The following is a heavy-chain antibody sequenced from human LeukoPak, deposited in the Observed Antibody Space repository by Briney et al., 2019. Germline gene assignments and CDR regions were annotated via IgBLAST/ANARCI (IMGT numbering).Heavy chain of an antibody. CDR1: GYSISSGYY. V-gene: IGHV4-38-2*02. Sequence: SETLSLTCTVSGYSISSGYYWGWIRQPPGKGLEWIGSIYHSGSTYYNPSLKSRVTISVDTSKNQFSLKLSSVTAADTAVYYCARELDYGALTFDYWGQGTLVTVSS. J-gene: IGHJ4*02. D-gene: IGHD4-17*01. CDR3: ARELDYGALTFDY. CDR2: IYHSGST.